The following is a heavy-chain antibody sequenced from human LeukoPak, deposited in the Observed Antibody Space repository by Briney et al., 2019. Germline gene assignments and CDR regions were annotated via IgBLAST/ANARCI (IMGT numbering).Heavy chain of an antibody. J-gene: IGHJ4*02. CDR1: GGSISSHY. CDR3: ARDDDGYNNY. Sequence: SETLSLTCTVSGGSISSHYWNWIRQPPGKGLEWIGEINHSGSTNYDPSLKSRVTISIDTSKNQFSLKLSSVTAADTAVYYCARDDDGYNNYWGQGTLVTVSS. V-gene: IGHV4-34*01. CDR2: INHSGST. D-gene: IGHD5-24*01.